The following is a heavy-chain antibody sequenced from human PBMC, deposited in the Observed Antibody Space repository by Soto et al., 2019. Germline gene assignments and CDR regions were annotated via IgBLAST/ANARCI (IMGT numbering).Heavy chain of an antibody. J-gene: IGHJ4*02. D-gene: IGHD5-12*01. V-gene: IGHV3-23*01. CDR2: ISGSGGST. CDR1: GFTFSSYA. CDR3: AKSLPYSGRRRYLDY. Sequence: GGSLRLSCAASGFTFSSYAMSWVRQPPGKGLEWVSAISGSGGSTYYADSVKGRFTISRDNSKNTLYLQMHSLRAEDTAVYYCAKSLPYSGRRRYLDYWGQGTLVTVSS.